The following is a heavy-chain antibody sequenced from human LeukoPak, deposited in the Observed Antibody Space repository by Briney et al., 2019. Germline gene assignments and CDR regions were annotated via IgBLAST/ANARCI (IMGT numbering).Heavy chain of an antibody. CDR3: ARDDLVLGYFDY. CDR1: GFTFSSYG. V-gene: IGHV3-33*01. CDR2: IWYDGSNK. J-gene: IGHJ4*02. D-gene: IGHD4/OR15-4a*01. Sequence: GRSLRLSCAASGFTFSSYGMHWVRQAPGKGLEWVAVIWYDGSNKYYADSVKGRFTISRDNSKNTLYLQMNSLRAEDTAVYYCARDDLVLGYFDYWGQGTLVTVSS.